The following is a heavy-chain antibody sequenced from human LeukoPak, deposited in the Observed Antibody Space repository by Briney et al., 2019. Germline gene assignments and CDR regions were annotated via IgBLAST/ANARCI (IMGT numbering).Heavy chain of an antibody. CDR2: INPSSGST. CDR3: ARDLPMNWFDP. V-gene: IGHV1-46*01. J-gene: IGHJ5*02. CDR1: GYTLTELS. Sequence: ASVKVSCKVSGYTLTELSMHWVRQAPGQGLEWMGIINPSSGSTSYAQKFQGRVTMTRDTSTSTVYMELSSLRSEDTAVYYCARDLPMNWFDPWGQGTLVTVSS.